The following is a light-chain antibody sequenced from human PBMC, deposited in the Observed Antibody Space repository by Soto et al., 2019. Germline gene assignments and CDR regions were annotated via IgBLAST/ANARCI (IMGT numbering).Light chain of an antibody. CDR2: KAS. Sequence: DIQMTQSPSTQSASVGDRVTITCRASQSISSWLAWYQQKPGKAPKLLIYKASSLESGVPSRFSGSGSGTEFTLTISSLQHDDFATYYCQQYNSYSTWTFGQGTKVEIK. CDR3: QQYNSYSTWT. J-gene: IGKJ1*01. V-gene: IGKV1-5*03. CDR1: QSISSW.